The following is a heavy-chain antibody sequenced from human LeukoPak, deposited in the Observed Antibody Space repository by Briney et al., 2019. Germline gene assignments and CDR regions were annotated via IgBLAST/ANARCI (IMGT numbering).Heavy chain of an antibody. Sequence: SQTLSLTCTVSGGSISSGGYYWSWIRQHPGKGLEWIGYIYYSGSTYYNPSLKSRVTISVDTSKNQFSLKLSSVTAADTAVYYCARVGVVGALYYFDYWGQGTLVTVSS. D-gene: IGHD1-26*01. J-gene: IGHJ4*02. V-gene: IGHV4-31*03. CDR1: GGSISSGGYY. CDR2: IYYSGST. CDR3: ARVGVVGALYYFDY.